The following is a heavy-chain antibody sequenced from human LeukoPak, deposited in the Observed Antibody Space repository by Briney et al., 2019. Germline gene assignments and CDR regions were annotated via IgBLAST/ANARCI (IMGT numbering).Heavy chain of an antibody. D-gene: IGHD3-10*01. CDR2: IYYSGST. CDR1: GGSISSYY. CDR3: AREMLLWFGEANYYYYMDV. V-gene: IGHV4-59*01. Sequence: SETLSLTCTVSGGSISSYYWSWIRQPPGKGLEWIGYIYYSGSTNYNPSLKSRVTISVDTSKNQSSLKLSSVTAADTAVYYCAREMLLWFGEANYYYYMDVWGKGTTVTVSS. J-gene: IGHJ6*03.